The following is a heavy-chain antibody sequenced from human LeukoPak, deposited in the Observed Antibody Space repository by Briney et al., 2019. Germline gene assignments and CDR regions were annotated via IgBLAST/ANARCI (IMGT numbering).Heavy chain of an antibody. V-gene: IGHV3-7*01. J-gene: IGHJ4*02. CDR3: SRSLDY. Sequence: PGGSLRLSCAASGFPFNDYWMDWVRQAPGKGMEWVANINQDGRIQYYADSVRGRFIISRNNAKNSLYLQMYSLRTEDTAIYFCSRSLDYLGQGALVTVSS. CDR1: GFPFNDYW. CDR2: INQDGRIQ.